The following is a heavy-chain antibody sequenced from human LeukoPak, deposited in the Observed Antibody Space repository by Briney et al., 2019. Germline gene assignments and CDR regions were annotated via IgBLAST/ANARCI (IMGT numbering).Heavy chain of an antibody. CDR3: ARFSVAESCVDH. V-gene: IGHV1-2*06. CDR2: INPNTGDT. CDR1: GYTFTCYY. J-gene: IGHJ5*02. Sequence: ASVKVSCKTSGYTFTCYYMHWVRQAPGQGLEWMGRINPNTGDTEYAQKFQGRVTMTRDTSITTAYMALSRLRSDDTAMYFCARFSVAESCVDHWGQGTLVTVSS. D-gene: IGHD6-19*01.